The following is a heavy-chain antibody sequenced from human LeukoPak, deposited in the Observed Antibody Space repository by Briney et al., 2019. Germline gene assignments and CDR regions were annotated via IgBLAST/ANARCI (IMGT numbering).Heavy chain of an antibody. CDR1: GFTFSSYW. J-gene: IGHJ4*02. CDR3: ATGRLGELSFRRYFDY. D-gene: IGHD3-16*02. Sequence: GGSLRLSCAASGFTFSSYWMHWVRQAPGKGLVWVSRINSDGSSTSYADSVKGRFTISRDNAKNTLYLQMNSLRAEDTAVYYCATGRLGELSFRRYFDYWGQGTLVTVSP. CDR2: INSDGSST. V-gene: IGHV3-74*01.